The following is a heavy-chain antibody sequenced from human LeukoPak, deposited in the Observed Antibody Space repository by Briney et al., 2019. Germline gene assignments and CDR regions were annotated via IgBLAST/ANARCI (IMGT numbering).Heavy chain of an antibody. D-gene: IGHD3-10*01. Sequence: SETLSLTCTVSGGSISSSSYYWGWIRQPPGKGLEWIGSIYYSGSTYYNPSLKSRGTISVDTSKNQFSLKLSSVTAADTAVYYCARGRSYYYYYYYMDVWGKGTTVTVSS. J-gene: IGHJ6*03. CDR1: GGSISSSSYY. CDR3: ARGRSYYYYYYYMDV. CDR2: IYYSGST. V-gene: IGHV4-39*07.